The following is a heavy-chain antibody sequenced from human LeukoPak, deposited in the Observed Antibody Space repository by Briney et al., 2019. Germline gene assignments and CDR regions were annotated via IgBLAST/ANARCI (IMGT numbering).Heavy chain of an antibody. Sequence: PSETLSLTCTVSGGSISSSSYYWGWIRQPPGKALEWIGSIYYSGSTYYNPSLKSRVTISVDTSKNQFSLKLSSVTAADTAVYYCATRAPYSSSWYDDYWGQGTLVTVSS. CDR2: IYYSGST. D-gene: IGHD6-13*01. V-gene: IGHV4-39*01. CDR1: GGSISSSSYY. CDR3: ATRAPYSSSWYDDY. J-gene: IGHJ4*02.